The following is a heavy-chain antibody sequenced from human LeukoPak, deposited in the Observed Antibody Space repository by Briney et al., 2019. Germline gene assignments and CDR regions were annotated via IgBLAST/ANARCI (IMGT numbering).Heavy chain of an antibody. J-gene: IGHJ4*02. D-gene: IGHD3-3*01. CDR1: GFTFSSYA. Sequence: GGSLRLSCAASGFTFSSYAMSWVRQAPGKGLEWVSAISGSGDSTYYADSVKGRFTISRDNSKNTLYLQMNSLRAEDTAVYYCANGFTYYDFWSGFDYWGQGTLVTVSS. CDR3: ANGFTYYDFWSGFDY. V-gene: IGHV3-23*01. CDR2: ISGSGDST.